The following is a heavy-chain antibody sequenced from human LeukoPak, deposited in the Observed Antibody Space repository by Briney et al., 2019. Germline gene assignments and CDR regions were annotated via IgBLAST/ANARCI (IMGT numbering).Heavy chain of an antibody. D-gene: IGHD6-6*01. CDR2: INPNSGGT. CDR3: ARELESIAARYDY. V-gene: IGHV1-2*06. J-gene: IGHJ4*02. CDR1: GYTFTGYY. Sequence: ASVTVSCTASGYTFTGYYMHWVRQAPGQGLEWMGRINPNSGGTNYAQKFQGGVTMTRDTSISTAYMELSRLRSDDTAVYYCARELESIAARYDYWGQGTLVTVSS.